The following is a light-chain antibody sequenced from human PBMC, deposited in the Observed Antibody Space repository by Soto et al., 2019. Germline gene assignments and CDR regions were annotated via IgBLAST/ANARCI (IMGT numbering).Light chain of an antibody. CDR1: SSNIGSNA. V-gene: IGLV1-44*01. CDR2: SIN. Sequence: QSVLTQPPSASGTPGQRVTTSCSGSSSNIGSNAVNWYQQLPGTAPNLLIYSINQRPSGVPDRFSGSKSGTSASLAISGLQSEDEADYYCAAWDDSLNGYVFGTGTKVTVL. CDR3: AAWDDSLNGYV. J-gene: IGLJ1*01.